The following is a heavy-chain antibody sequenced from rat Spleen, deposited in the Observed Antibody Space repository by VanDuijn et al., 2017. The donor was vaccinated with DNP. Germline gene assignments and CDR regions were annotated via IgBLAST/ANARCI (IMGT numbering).Heavy chain of an antibody. CDR2: IINDGKRT. Sequence: EVQLVESGGGLVQPGRSLTLSCAASGFTFSDYYMAWVRQAPKKGLEWVASIINDGKRTYYRDSVKGRFTISRDNAKSILYLQTDSLRSEDTATYYCAKEALRAPFDYWGQGIMVTVSS. CDR1: GFTFSDYY. J-gene: IGHJ2*01. D-gene: IGHD4-3*01. CDR3: AKEALRAPFDY. V-gene: IGHV5S10*01.